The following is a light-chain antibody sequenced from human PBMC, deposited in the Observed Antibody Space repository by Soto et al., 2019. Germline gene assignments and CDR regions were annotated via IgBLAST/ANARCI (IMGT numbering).Light chain of an antibody. V-gene: IGLV2-14*01. CDR3: SSYTSSSTRV. J-gene: IGLJ1*01. CDR1: SSDVGGYNY. CDR2: EVS. Sequence: QSVLTQPASVSGSPGQSITISCTGTSSDVGGYNYVSWHQQHPGKAPKLMIYEVSNRPSGVSNRFSGSKSGNTASLTISGLQAEDEADYYCSSYTSSSTRVFGTGTKGTAL.